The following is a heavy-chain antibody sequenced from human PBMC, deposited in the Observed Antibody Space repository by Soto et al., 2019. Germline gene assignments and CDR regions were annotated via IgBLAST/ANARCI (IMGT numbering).Heavy chain of an antibody. CDR3: AKPGYGGYWYFDL. D-gene: IGHD4-17*01. J-gene: IGHJ2*01. CDR2: ISSDGNNK. Sequence: QVQLVESGGGVVQPGRSLRLSCAASGFTFSTYGMHWVRQAPGKGLEWVAVISSDGNNKYYADSVKGPFTISRENSKNTLYLEMNSLRAEDTAVYYCAKPGYGGYWYFDLWGRGTLVTVSS. CDR1: GFTFSTYG. V-gene: IGHV3-30*18.